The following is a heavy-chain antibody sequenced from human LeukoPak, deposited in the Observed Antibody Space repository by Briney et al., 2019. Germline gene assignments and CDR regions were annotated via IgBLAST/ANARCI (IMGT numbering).Heavy chain of an antibody. J-gene: IGHJ6*03. V-gene: IGHV1-2*02. Sequence: ASVKVSCKASGYTFTSYGISWVRQAPGQGLEWMGWINPNSGGTNYAQKFQGRVTMTRDTSISTAYMELSRLRSDDTAVYYCARDGGYCSGGSCYSYYYYYMDVWGKGTTVTVSS. CDR2: INPNSGGT. D-gene: IGHD2-15*01. CDR1: GYTFTSYG. CDR3: ARDGGYCSGGSCYSYYYYYMDV.